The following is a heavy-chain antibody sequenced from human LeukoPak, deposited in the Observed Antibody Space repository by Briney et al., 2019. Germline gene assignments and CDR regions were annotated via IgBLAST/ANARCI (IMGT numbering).Heavy chain of an antibody. CDR2: SYHSGST. Sequence: PLHTQSLTCTLSARSVSSGSDYWTWIRQPPGKGLQWIGYSYHSGSTNYNPSLKSRVTISVDTSKNQFSLKLSSVTAADTAVYYCASAGYSGSYPDYWGQGTLVTVSS. D-gene: IGHD1-26*01. V-gene: IGHV4-61*01. CDR3: ASAGYSGSYPDY. CDR1: ARSVSSGSDY. J-gene: IGHJ4*02.